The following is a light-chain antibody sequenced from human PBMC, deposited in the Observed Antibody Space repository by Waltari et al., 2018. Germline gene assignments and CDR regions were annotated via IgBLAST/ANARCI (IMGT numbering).Light chain of an antibody. J-gene: IGLJ3*02. CDR1: SGHSSNV. CDR3: QTGGHGTWV. CDR2: VHSDGSH. Sequence: QLVLTQSPSASASLGASVKLTCTLSSGHSSNVIAWHQQQPEKGPRYLMKVHSDGSHSKGEKSPDRCSGSSSGAEHYLPSSSLQSEDEADYYCQTGGHGTWVFGGGTKLTVL. V-gene: IGLV4-69*01.